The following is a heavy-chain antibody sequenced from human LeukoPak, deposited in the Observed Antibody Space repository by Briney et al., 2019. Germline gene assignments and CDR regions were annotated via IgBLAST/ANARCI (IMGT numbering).Heavy chain of an antibody. V-gene: IGHV3-23*01. CDR2: ISGSGGST. D-gene: IGHD3-16*02. CDR3: ATSRRSFGGVILVY. J-gene: IGHJ4*02. CDR1: GFTFSSYG. Sequence: GGTLRLSCAASGFTFSSYGMSWVRQAPGKGLEWVSAISGSGGSTYYADSVKGRFTISRDNSKNTLYLQMNSLRAEDTAVYYCATSRRSFGGVILVYWGQGTVVTVSS.